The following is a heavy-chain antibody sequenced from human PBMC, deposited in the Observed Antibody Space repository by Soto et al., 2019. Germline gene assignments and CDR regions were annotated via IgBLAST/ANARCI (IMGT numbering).Heavy chain of an antibody. CDR2: IYFSGSI. D-gene: IGHD4-17*01. J-gene: IGHJ6*02. V-gene: IGHV4-59*01. CDR1: GGSISSNY. Sequence: PSETLALTCTVSGGSISSNYWSWIRQAPGKGLEWIGNIYFSGSIEYNPSLKSRVTISVDTWKNQFSLKMKSVTAADTAMYYCARGTATTSALSYGMDVRGQGTTVTLSS. CDR3: ARGTATTSALSYGMDV.